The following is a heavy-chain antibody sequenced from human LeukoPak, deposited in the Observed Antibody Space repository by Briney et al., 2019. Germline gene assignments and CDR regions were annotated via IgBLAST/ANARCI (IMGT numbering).Heavy chain of an antibody. CDR3: ARDLGELPLDY. CDR2: INPNSGGT. V-gene: IGHV1-2*02. CDR1: GYTFTSYG. Sequence: ASVKVSCKASGYTFTSYGISWVRQAPGQGLEWMGWINPNSGGTNYAQKFQGRVTMTRDTSISTAYMELSRLRSDDTAVYYCARDLGELPLDYWGQGTLVTVSS. D-gene: IGHD1-26*01. J-gene: IGHJ4*02.